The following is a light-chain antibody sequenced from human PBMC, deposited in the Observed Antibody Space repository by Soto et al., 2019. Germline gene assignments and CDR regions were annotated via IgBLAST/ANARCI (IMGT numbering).Light chain of an antibody. Sequence: QSVLTQPPSVSGAPGQRVTISCSGTSSSIGAGYEVHWYHQLPGTAPKLVVSGNGNRPSGVPDRLSASKSGTSASLAITGIQAEDEGHYSCKSYDKRLTAYVFGTGTKVTV. CDR3: KSYDKRLTAYV. V-gene: IGLV1-40*01. CDR1: SSSIGAGYE. CDR2: GNG. J-gene: IGLJ1*01.